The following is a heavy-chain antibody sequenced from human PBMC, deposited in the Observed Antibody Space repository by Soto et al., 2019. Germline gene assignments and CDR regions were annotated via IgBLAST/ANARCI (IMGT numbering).Heavy chain of an antibody. CDR3: ARDLXIVPATHPRLENYGMDV. Sequence: GAPVKVSCKASGYSFTSYGISWVRRAPGQGLEWMGWISPYNGHTQFVERFQGRVTMTTDTSTKTAYMELRNLRSDDTAHYYCARDLXIVPATHPRLENYGMDVWGQGTTVTVSS. CDR2: ISPYNGHT. CDR1: GYSFTSYG. V-gene: IGHV1-18*01. J-gene: IGHJ6*01. D-gene: IGHD2-2*01.